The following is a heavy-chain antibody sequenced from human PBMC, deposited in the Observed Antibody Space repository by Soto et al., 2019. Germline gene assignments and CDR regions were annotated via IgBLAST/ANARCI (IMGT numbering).Heavy chain of an antibody. J-gene: IGHJ5*02. V-gene: IGHV3-30*18. CDR1: GFTFSSYG. CDR2: ISYDGSNK. CDR3: AKAQKGPKQWLPLGWFDP. D-gene: IGHD6-19*01. Sequence: GGSLRLSCAASGFTFSSYGMHWVRQAPGKGLEWVAVISYDGSNKYYADSVKGRFTISRDNSKNTLYLQMNSLRAEDTAVYYCAKAQKGPKQWLPLGWFDPWGQGTLVTVSS.